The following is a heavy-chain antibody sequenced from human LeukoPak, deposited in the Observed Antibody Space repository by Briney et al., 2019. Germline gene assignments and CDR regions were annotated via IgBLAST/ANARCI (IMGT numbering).Heavy chain of an antibody. D-gene: IGHD4-17*01. CDR1: GFTFSSYS. J-gene: IGHJ4*02. CDR3: ARGEGLTTVTN. CDR2: ISSSSSYI. Sequence: PGGSLRLSCAASGFTFSSYSMNWVRQAPGKGLEWVSSISSSSSYIYYADSVKGRFTISRGNSKNSLYLQMNSLRAEDTAVYYCARGEGLTTVTNWGQGTLVTVSS. V-gene: IGHV3-21*01.